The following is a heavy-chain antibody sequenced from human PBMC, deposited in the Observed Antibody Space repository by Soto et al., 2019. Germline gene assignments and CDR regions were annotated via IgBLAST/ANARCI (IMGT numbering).Heavy chain of an antibody. CDR3: ARRIYGDYVPFDY. CDR2: INHSGST. J-gene: IGHJ4*02. CDR1: GGSFSGYY. D-gene: IGHD4-17*01. V-gene: IGHV4-34*01. Sequence: QVQLQQWGAGLLKPSETLSLTCAVYGGSFSGYYWSWIRQPPGKGLEWIGEINHSGSTNYNPSLKSRVTISLYTSKNQFSLKLSSVTAADTAVYYCARRIYGDYVPFDYWGQGTLVTVSS.